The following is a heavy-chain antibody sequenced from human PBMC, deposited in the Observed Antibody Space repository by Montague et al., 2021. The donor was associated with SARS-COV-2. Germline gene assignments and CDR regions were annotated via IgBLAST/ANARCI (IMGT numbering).Heavy chain of an antibody. CDR2: IYTGGYV. CDR1: GDSISRYY. CDR3: ARAIWHLDV. Sequence: SETLSLTSSVSGDSISRYYWSWIRQSDGKGLEWIGRIYTGGYVNYNSALQSRVSMSVDTPKSQVSLNVTSVTAADTAVYYCARAIWHLDVWGRGILVTVSS. J-gene: IGHJ2*01. V-gene: IGHV4-4*07.